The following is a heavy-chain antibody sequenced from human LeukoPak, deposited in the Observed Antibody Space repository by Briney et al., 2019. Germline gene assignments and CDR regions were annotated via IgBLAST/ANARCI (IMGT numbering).Heavy chain of an antibody. D-gene: IGHD6-13*01. CDR3: ASQSYGSSVAY. CDR1: GASISSYY. V-gene: IGHV4-59*01. J-gene: IGHJ4*02. CDR2: IYYSGGT. Sequence: PSETLSPTCTVSGASISSYYWSWIRQPPGKGLEWIGYIYYSGGTNYNPSLESRVIISVDMSKNQFSLKLTSVTAADTARYYCASQSYGSSVAYWGQGTLVTVSS.